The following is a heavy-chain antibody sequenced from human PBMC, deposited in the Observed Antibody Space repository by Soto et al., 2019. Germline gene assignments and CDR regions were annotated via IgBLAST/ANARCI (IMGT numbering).Heavy chain of an antibody. CDR1: GFTFSSYA. Sequence: PGGSLRLSCAASGFTFSSYAMSWVRQAPGKGLEWVSAISGSGGSTYYADSVKGRFTISRDNSKNTLYLQMNSLRAEDTAVYYCANAFFSCRVDYYYYGMDVWGQGTTVTVSS. V-gene: IGHV3-23*01. J-gene: IGHJ6*02. CDR2: ISGSGGST. D-gene: IGHD3-10*01. CDR3: ANAFFSCRVDYYYYGMDV.